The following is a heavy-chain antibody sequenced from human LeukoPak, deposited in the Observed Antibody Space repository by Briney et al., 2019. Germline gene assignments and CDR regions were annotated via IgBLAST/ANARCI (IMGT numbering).Heavy chain of an antibody. D-gene: IGHD6-13*01. CDR3: ARGVTTLVAFDI. CDR1: GYSISSGYY. V-gene: IGHV4-38-2*02. J-gene: IGHJ3*02. Sequence: SETLSLTCTVSGYSISSGYYWGWIRQPPGKGLEWIGSIYHSGSTYYNPSLKSRVTISVDTSKNQFSLKLSSVTAADTAVYYCARGVTTLVAFDIWGQGTMVTVSS. CDR2: IYHSGST.